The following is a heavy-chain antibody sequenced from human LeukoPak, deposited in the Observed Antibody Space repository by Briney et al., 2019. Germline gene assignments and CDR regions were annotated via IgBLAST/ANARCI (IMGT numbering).Heavy chain of an antibody. V-gene: IGHV3-74*01. CDR3: TRGIAVAGHDY. CDR2: INSDGSAT. Sequence: GGSLRLSCAASGFTFSSSWMHWVRQAPEKGLVWVSRINSDGSATSYAYSVKGRFTISRDNAKNTLYLQMNSLRAEDTAVYYCTRGIAVAGHDYWGQGTLVTVSS. CDR1: GFTFSSSW. D-gene: IGHD6-19*01. J-gene: IGHJ4*02.